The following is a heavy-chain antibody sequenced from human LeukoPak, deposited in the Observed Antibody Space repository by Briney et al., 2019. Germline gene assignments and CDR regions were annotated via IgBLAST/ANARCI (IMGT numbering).Heavy chain of an antibody. J-gene: IGHJ4*02. CDR3: ARVMGRYCSSNSCYVDY. CDR2: ISYDGSNK. V-gene: IGHV3-30*04. D-gene: IGHD2-2*01. CDR1: GITFSSYA. Sequence: GGSLRLSCAASGITFSSYAMHWVRQAPGKGLEWVAVISYDGSNKYYADSVKGRFTISKDNSKNTLYLQMNSLRAEDTAVYYCARVMGRYCSSNSCYVDYWGQGTLVTVSS.